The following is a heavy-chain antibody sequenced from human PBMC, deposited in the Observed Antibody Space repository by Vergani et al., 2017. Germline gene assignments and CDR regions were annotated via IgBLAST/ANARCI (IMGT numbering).Heavy chain of an antibody. J-gene: IGHJ4*02. D-gene: IGHD3-22*01. V-gene: IGHV3-30*02. CDR1: GFSVSNSG. CDR2: IQYDGSDI. Sequence: QVQLVESGGGVVQPGGSLRLSCVASGFSVSNSGMHWVRQTPGKGLEWVAFIQYDGSDIFYADFVEGRFTISRDNAKNSLYLQMNSLRAEDTAVYYCARGHYDSSGHNLPLGYWGQGTLVTVSS. CDR3: ARGHYDSSGHNLPLGY.